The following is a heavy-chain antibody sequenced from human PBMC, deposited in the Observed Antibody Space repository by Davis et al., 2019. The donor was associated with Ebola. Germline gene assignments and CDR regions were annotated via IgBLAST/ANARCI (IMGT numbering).Heavy chain of an antibody. V-gene: IGHV3-69-1*01. Sequence: GESLKISCAASGFTFSNAWMNWVRQAPGKGLEWVSTIGTSSDPYYADSVRGRLTISRDNFKNTVYLQMDSLRADDTAVYYCATRDTSSNCFGFYPWGQGTLVTVSS. CDR1: GFTFSNAW. D-gene: IGHD6-13*01. CDR2: IGTSSDP. CDR3: ATRDTSSNCFGFYP. J-gene: IGHJ5*02.